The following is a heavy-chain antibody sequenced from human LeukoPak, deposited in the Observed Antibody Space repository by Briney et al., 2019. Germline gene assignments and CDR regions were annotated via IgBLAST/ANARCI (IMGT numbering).Heavy chain of an antibody. CDR3: ARRTSGWYFFDY. Sequence: SQTLSLTCTVSGGSISSSSYYWGWLRQPPGKGLEWIGSLYYTGTTYYNPSLKSRVTISVDTSENQFSLKLSSVTAADTAVYYCARRTSGWYFFDYWGQGSLVTVSS. CDR1: GGSISSSSYY. J-gene: IGHJ4*02. D-gene: IGHD6-19*01. CDR2: LYYTGTT. V-gene: IGHV4-39*01.